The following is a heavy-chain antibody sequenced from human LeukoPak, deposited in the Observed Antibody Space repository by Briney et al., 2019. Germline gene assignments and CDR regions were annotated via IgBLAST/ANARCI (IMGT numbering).Heavy chain of an antibody. CDR1: GLTLSSYT. CDR3: ARDGSGIGELSYFFYGMDV. CDR2: ISSPSTYI. J-gene: IGHJ6*02. D-gene: IGHD3-16*02. Sequence: GGCLRLSRAGSGLTLSSYTMNWVRQVPGRGLEWVSSISSPSTYIYYADSVKGRFTISRDNARSSLYLQMNSLTAEDTAKYFCARDGSGIGELSYFFYGMDVWGQGTTVTVSS. V-gene: IGHV3-21*06.